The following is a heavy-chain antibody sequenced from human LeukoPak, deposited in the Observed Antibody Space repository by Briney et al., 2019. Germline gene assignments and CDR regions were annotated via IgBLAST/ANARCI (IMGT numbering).Heavy chain of an antibody. Sequence: ASVKVSCKASGYTFTSYAMNWVRQAPGQGLEWMGWINTNTGNPTYAQGFTGRFVFSLDTSVSTAYLQISSLKAEDTAVYYCAREISGGIAARPLSYWGQGTLVTVSS. CDR3: AREISGGIAARPLSY. D-gene: IGHD6-6*01. CDR2: INTNTGNP. CDR1: GYTFTSYA. J-gene: IGHJ4*02. V-gene: IGHV7-4-1*02.